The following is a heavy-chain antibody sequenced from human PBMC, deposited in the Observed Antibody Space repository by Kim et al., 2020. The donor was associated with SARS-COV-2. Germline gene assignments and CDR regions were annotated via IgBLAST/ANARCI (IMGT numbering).Heavy chain of an antibody. CDR3: ARANSWSYKATFDI. V-gene: IGHV3-30-3*01. Sequence: GGSLRLSCAASGFTFSSYAMHWVRQAPGKGLEWVAVISYDGSNKYYADSVKGRFTISRDNSKNTLYLQMNSLRAEDTAVYYCARANSWSYKATFDIWGQGTMLTVSS. D-gene: IGHD1-26*01. J-gene: IGHJ3*02. CDR2: ISYDGSNK. CDR1: GFTFSSYA.